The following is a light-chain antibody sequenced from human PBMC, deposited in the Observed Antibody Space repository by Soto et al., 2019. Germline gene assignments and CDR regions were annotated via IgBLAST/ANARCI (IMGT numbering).Light chain of an antibody. CDR1: QSISSW. CDR2: KAS. Sequence: DIQMTQSPSTLSASVGDRVTITCRASQSISSWLAWYQQKAGKAPKLLIYKASSLESGVPSRFSGSGSGTESPLTISSLQPDDFATYYCQQYNSYSAFGQGTKVDIK. V-gene: IGKV1-5*03. J-gene: IGKJ1*01. CDR3: QQYNSYSA.